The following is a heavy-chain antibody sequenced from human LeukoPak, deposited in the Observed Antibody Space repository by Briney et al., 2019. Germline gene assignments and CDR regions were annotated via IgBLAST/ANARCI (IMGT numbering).Heavy chain of an antibody. CDR2: ISGSGGST. D-gene: IGHD3-22*01. CDR3: AKRRPYYDSGGHFDC. Sequence: GGSLRLSCVVSGFTFSSHSMSWVRQAPGKGLEWVSAISGSGGSTYYADSVKGRFTISRDNSKNTLYLQMNSLRAEDTAVYYCAKRRPYYDSGGHFDCWGQGTLVTVSS. CDR1: GFTFSSHS. J-gene: IGHJ4*02. V-gene: IGHV3-23*01.